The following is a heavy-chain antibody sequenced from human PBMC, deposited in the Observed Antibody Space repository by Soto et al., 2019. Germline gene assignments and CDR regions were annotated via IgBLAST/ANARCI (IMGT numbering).Heavy chain of an antibody. V-gene: IGHV4-59*08. Sequence: SETLSLTCSVSGGSISGYYCSWFRQPPGKGLEWIGYMGYSGYTSYNPSLKSRVTISLDTPKNQFSLKLSSVTAADTAVYYCARHPGYYDILTGYTTYYFDSWGQGILVTVSS. CDR1: GGSISGYY. CDR3: ARHPGYYDILTGYTTYYFDS. J-gene: IGHJ4*02. D-gene: IGHD3-9*01. CDR2: MGYSGYT.